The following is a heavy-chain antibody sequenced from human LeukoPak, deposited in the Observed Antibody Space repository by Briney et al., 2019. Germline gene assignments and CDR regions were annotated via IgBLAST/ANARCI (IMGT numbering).Heavy chain of an antibody. D-gene: IGHD3-16*02. Sequence: PGGSLRLSCAASGFTFSSYSMNWVRQAPGKGLEWVSYISSISSSSTYYADSVKGRFTISRDNAKNSLYLQMNSLTAEDTAVYYCARDFFAFGGVIALLDYWGQGTLVTVSS. V-gene: IGHV3-48*04. CDR2: ISSISSSST. CDR3: ARDFFAFGGVIALLDY. CDR1: GFTFSSYS. J-gene: IGHJ4*02.